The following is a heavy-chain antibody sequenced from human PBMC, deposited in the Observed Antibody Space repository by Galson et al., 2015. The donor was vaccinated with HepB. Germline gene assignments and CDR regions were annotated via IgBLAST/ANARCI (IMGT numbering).Heavy chain of an antibody. CDR1: GFTFSNFW. J-gene: IGHJ3*02. V-gene: IGHV3-7*01. Sequence: SLRLSCAASGFTFSNFWTSWVRQAPGKGLEWVANIRPDGSQTNYVDSVKGRFTISRDNAKNSLYLQMNSLRAEDTAVYYCARDLGIMVTFGGVITKNDVFDIWGQGTMVTVSS. CDR3: ARDLGIMVTFGGVITKNDVFDI. D-gene: IGHD3-16*02. CDR2: IRPDGSQT.